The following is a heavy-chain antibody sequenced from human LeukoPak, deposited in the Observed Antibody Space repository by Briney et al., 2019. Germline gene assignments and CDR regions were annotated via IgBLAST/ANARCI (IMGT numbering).Heavy chain of an antibody. CDR1: GFTFSSYW. V-gene: IGHV3-7*03. CDR3: ARDSSSGWYHWFDP. D-gene: IGHD6-19*01. J-gene: IGHJ5*02. CDR2: INHNGNVN. Sequence: GGSLRLSCAASGFTFSSYWMNWARQAPGKGLDWVASINHNGNVNYYVDSVKGRFTISRDNAKNSLYLQMSNLRAEDTAVYFCARDSSSGWYHWFDPWGQGTLVTVSS.